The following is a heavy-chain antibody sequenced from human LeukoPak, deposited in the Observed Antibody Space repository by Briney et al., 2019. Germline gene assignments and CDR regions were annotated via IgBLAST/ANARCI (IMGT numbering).Heavy chain of an antibody. V-gene: IGHV1-8*03. CDR3: ARGQRGITGILDC. CDR1: GYTFTKFD. CDR2: LTPDNGDT. Sequence: VASVKVSCKASGYTFTKFDITWVRQATGQGLEWMGWLTPDNGDTVYTRKFQGRVTFTRNTSISTVYMEMTSLRAEDTAVYYCARGQRGITGILDCWGLGTLVTVST. D-gene: IGHD1-20*01. J-gene: IGHJ4*02.